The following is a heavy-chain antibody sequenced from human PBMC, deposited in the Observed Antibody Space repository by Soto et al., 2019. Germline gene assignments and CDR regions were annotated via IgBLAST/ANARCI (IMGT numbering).Heavy chain of an antibody. Sequence: ASVKVSCKASGYTFTSYGISWVRQAPGKGLEWMGGFDPEDGETIYAQKFQGRVTMTEDTSTDTAYMELSSLRSEDTAVYYCANDIFSGSSQGPYWGQGTLVTVSS. CDR2: FDPEDGET. V-gene: IGHV1-24*01. J-gene: IGHJ4*02. CDR1: GYTFTSYG. D-gene: IGHD3-10*01. CDR3: ANDIFSGSSQGPY.